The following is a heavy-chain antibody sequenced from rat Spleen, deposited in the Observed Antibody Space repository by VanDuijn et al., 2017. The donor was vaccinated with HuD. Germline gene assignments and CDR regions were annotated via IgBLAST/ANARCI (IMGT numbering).Heavy chain of an antibody. CDR3: TTGDYGYTRLFAY. J-gene: IGHJ3*01. Sequence: EVQLVESGGGLVHPGRSLKLSCVTSGFTFNYYWMTWIRQAPGKGLEWVASITNTGGSTYYPDSVKGRFTISRDNAKSTLYLQMNSLRSEDTATYYCTTGDYGYTRLFAYWGQGTLVTVSS. CDR1: GFTFNYYW. D-gene: IGHD1-9*01. V-gene: IGHV5-31*01. CDR2: ITNTGGST.